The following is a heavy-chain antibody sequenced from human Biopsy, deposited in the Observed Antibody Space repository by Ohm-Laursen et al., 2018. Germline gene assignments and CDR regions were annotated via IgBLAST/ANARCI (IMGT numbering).Heavy chain of an antibody. D-gene: IGHD1-26*01. CDR3: ARVGAGAPSIDYFDY. CDR2: IYYSGST. V-gene: IGHV4-59*01. CDR1: GGSIGSFF. J-gene: IGHJ4*02. Sequence: GTLSLTCTVSGGSIGSFFWSWIRQPPGKGLEWIGYIYYSGSTNYNPSLRSRVTISVDRSKNQFSLELSSVTAVDTAVYYCARVGAGAPSIDYFDYWGQGALVTVSS.